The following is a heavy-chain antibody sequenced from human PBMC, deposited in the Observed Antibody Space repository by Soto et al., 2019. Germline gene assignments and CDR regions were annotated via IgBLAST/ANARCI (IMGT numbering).Heavy chain of an antibody. D-gene: IGHD3-22*01. CDR2: IYYSGST. V-gene: IGHV4-59*01. CDR1: GGSISSYY. CDR3: ARPHYDSSGIDAFDI. J-gene: IGHJ3*02. Sequence: SETLSLTCTVSGGSISSYYWSWIRQPPGKGLEWIGYIYYSGSTNYNPSLKSRVTISVDTSKNQFSLKLSSVTAADTAVYYCARPHYDSSGIDAFDIWGQGTMVTVSS.